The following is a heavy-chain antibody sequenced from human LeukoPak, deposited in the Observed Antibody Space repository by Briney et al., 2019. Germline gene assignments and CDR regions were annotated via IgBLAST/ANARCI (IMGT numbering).Heavy chain of an antibody. CDR1: GGSISSSSYY. CDR2: IYYSGST. Sequence: SETLSLTCTVSGGSISSSSYYWGWIRQPPGKGLEWIGSIYYSGSTYYNPSLKSRVTISVDTSKNQFSLKLSSVTAADTAVYYCVTTVTTNLYYFDYWGQGTLVTVSS. D-gene: IGHD4-17*01. J-gene: IGHJ4*02. V-gene: IGHV4-39*01. CDR3: VTTVTTNLYYFDY.